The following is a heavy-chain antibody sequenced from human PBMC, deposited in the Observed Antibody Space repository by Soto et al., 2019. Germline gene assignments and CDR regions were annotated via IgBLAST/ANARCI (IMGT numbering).Heavy chain of an antibody. CDR2: IDSDGSRT. Sequence: EVQLVESGGDLVQPGGSLRLSCAVSGLTFSSYWMHWVRQAPGKGLEWVSRIDSDGSRTNYADSVKGRFTISRDNAKNTLYLQMNSLRADDTAVYYCVRGLDGDNWCQGTLVIVSS. V-gene: IGHV3-74*01. CDR3: VRGLDGDN. J-gene: IGHJ4*02. CDR1: GLTFSSYW.